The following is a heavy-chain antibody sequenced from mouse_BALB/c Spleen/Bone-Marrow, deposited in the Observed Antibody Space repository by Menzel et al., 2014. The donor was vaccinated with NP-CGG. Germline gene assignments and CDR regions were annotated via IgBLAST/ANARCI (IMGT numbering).Heavy chain of an antibody. Sequence: EVKLVESGGGLVKSGGSLKLSCAASGFSFNSYGMSWVRQTPEKRLEWVATISGGGSYTFYPDSVKGRFTISRDNAKNNLYLQLSSLRSEDTALYYCARQAYYDQTEVSFVYWGQGTLVTVSA. V-gene: IGHV5-9-2*01. CDR1: GFSFNSYG. CDR2: ISGGGSYT. CDR3: ARQAYYDQTEVSFVY. D-gene: IGHD2-4*01. J-gene: IGHJ3*01.